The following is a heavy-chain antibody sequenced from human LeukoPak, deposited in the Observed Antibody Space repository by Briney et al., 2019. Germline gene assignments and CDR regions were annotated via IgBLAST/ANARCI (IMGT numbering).Heavy chain of an antibody. Sequence: GGSLRLSCAASGFTVTSNYMSWVRQAPGKGLEWVSVLYSGGSTYYADSVKGRFTISRDNSKNTLHLQMNSLRAEDTAVYYCARGIAVAPIIFDYWGQGTLVTVSS. CDR3: ARGIAVAPIIFDY. CDR1: GFTVTSNY. J-gene: IGHJ4*02. D-gene: IGHD6-13*01. V-gene: IGHV3-53*01. CDR2: LYSGGST.